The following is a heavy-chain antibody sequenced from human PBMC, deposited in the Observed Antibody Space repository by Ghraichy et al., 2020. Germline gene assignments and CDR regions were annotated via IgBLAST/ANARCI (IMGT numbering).Heavy chain of an antibody. CDR2: INPNSGGT. Sequence: ASVKVSCKAARATFSGSFMLFVRQAPVQVLEWMGWINPNSGGTNYAQKFQGRVTMTRDTSISTAYMELSRLRSDDTAVYYCARDSLYGSGSYPDYWGQGTLVAVSS. CDR3: ARDSLYGSGSYPDY. J-gene: IGHJ4*02. V-gene: IGHV1-2*02. D-gene: IGHD3-10*01. CDR1: RATFSGSF.